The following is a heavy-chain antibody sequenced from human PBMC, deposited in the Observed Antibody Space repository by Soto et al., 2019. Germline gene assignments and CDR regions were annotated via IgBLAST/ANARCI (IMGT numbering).Heavy chain of an antibody. CDR3: AREKSSSSTPFSSSADYYYYYGMDV. J-gene: IGHJ6*02. Sequence: ASVKVSCKASGYTFTSYYMHWVRQAPGQGLEWMGIINPSGGSTSYAQKFQGRVTMTRDTSTSTVYMELSSLRPEDTAVYYCAREKSSSSTPFSSSADYYYYYGMDVWGQGTTVTVSS. D-gene: IGHD6-6*01. CDR1: GYTFTSYY. V-gene: IGHV1-46*01. CDR2: INPSGGST.